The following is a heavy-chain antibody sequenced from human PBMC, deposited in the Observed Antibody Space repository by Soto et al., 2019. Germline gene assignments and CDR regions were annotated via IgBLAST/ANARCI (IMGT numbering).Heavy chain of an antibody. Sequence: QVQLVQSGAEVKKPGASVKVSCKASGYTFTSYGISWVRQAPGQGLEWMGWISAYNGNTNYAQKLQGRVTMTTDTSTSTAYMELRSLRSDDTAVYYCARDSLRNYYDRTPGMDVWGQGTTVTVSS. CDR2: ISAYNGNT. D-gene: IGHD3-22*01. V-gene: IGHV1-18*01. CDR1: GYTFTSYG. CDR3: ARDSLRNYYDRTPGMDV. J-gene: IGHJ6*02.